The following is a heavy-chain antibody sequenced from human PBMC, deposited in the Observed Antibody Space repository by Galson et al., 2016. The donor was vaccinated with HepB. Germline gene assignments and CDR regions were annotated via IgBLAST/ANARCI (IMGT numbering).Heavy chain of an antibody. V-gene: IGHV1-3*01. CDR2: INAGNGNT. CDR3: ARAPLGTQLRGPLVY. CDR1: GYTFTSYA. J-gene: IGHJ4*02. Sequence: SVKVSCKASGYTFTSYAMHWVRQAPGQRLEWMGWINAGNGNTKYSEKFQGRVTITRDTSASTAYMELSTLRSEDTAVYYCARAPLGTQLRGPLVYWGQGTLVAVS. D-gene: IGHD5-18*01.